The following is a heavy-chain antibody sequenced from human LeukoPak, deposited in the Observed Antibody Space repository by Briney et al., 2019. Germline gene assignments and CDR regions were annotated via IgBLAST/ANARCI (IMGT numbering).Heavy chain of an antibody. Sequence: SETLSLTCTVSGGSVSSGSYYWSWIRQPPGRGLEWIGYIYYSGSTNYNPSLKSRVTISVDTSKNQFSLKLSSVTAADTAVYYCARGRSSFFDYWGQGTLVTVSS. CDR2: IYYSGST. D-gene: IGHD6-19*01. CDR3: ARGRSSFFDY. J-gene: IGHJ4*02. CDR1: GGSVSSGSYY. V-gene: IGHV4-61*01.